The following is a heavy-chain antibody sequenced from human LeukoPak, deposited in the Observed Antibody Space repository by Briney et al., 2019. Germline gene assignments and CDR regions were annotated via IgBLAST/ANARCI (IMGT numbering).Heavy chain of an antibody. Sequence: PSETLSLTCTVSGASVSNYYWSWIRQPPGRGLEWLGYIYYSGSTNYNPSLKSRVTISVDTSKNQFSLKLSSVTAADTAVYYCARDRGYSYGTRVKYNWFDPWGQGTLVTVSS. V-gene: IGHV4-59*02. CDR1: GASVSNYY. CDR2: IYYSGST. J-gene: IGHJ5*02. CDR3: ARDRGYSYGTRVKYNWFDP. D-gene: IGHD5-18*01.